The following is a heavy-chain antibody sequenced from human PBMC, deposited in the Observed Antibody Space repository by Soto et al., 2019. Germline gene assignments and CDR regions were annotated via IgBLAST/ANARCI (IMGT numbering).Heavy chain of an antibody. V-gene: IGHV3-48*03. CDR2: ISSSGRTA. CDR1: GFTFSTYA. Sequence: EVQLVESGGGLVQPGGSLRLSCATSGFTFSTYAMNWVRQAPGKGLEWVSFISSSGRTAFYADSVKGRFTISRDNAKNSLYLQMNSLRVEDTAIYYCAREGSTVDYWGQGTLVTVSS. D-gene: IGHD4-17*01. CDR3: AREGSTVDY. J-gene: IGHJ4*02.